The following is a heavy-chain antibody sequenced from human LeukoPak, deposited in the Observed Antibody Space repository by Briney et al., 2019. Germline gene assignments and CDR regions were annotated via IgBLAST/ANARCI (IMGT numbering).Heavy chain of an antibody. CDR1: GGSFSGYY. CDR2: INHSGST. V-gene: IGHV4-34*01. D-gene: IGHD2-2*02. CDR3: ARGLSRYCSSTSCYNYYYYGMDV. Sequence: SETLSLTCAVYGGSFSGYYWSWIRQPPGKGLEWIGEINHSGSTNYNPSLKSRVTISVDTSKNQFSLKLSSVTAADTAVYCCARGLSRYCSSTSCYNYYYYGMDVWGQGTTVTVSS. J-gene: IGHJ6*02.